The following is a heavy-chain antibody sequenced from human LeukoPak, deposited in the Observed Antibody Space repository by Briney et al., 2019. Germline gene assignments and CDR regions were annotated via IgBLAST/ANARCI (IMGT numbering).Heavy chain of an antibody. CDR3: AREVVAAAGNRYYFDY. J-gene: IGHJ4*02. D-gene: IGHD6-13*01. V-gene: IGHV1-46*01. Sequence: RASVKVSCKASGYTFTSYYMHWVRQAPGQGLEWMGIINPSGGSTSYAQKFQGRVTMTRDTSTSTVYMELSSLRSEDTAVYYCAREVVAAAGNRYYFDYWGQGTLVTVSS. CDR1: GYTFTSYY. CDR2: INPSGGST.